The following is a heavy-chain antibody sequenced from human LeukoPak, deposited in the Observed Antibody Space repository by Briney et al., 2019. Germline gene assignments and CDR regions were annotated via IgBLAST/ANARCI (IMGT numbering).Heavy chain of an antibody. CDR1: GGTFSSYA. V-gene: IGHV1-69*04. D-gene: IGHD3-22*01. CDR3: ARAQYYDSSGYYYL. Sequence: SVKVSCKASGGTFSSYAISWVRQAPGQGLEWMGRIIPVLGIANYAQKLQGRVTITADKSTSTAYMELSSLRSEDTAVYYCARAQYYDSSGYYYLWGQGTLVTVSS. J-gene: IGHJ4*02. CDR2: IIPVLGIA.